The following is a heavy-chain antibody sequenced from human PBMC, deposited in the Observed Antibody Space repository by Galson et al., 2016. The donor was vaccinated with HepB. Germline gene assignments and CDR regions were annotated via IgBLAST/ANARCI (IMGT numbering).Heavy chain of an antibody. Sequence: SLRLSCAASGFTFSSYAMSWVRQTPGKGLEWVSAISGSDGSTYYADSVKGRFTISRDNSKNMLYLQMNNMRAKDTAVYYCANRGLVTNYYYGMDVWGQGTTVTVSS. J-gene: IGHJ6*02. D-gene: IGHD3-9*01. CDR1: GFTFSSYA. CDR2: ISGSDGST. V-gene: IGHV3-23*01. CDR3: ANRGLVTNYYYGMDV.